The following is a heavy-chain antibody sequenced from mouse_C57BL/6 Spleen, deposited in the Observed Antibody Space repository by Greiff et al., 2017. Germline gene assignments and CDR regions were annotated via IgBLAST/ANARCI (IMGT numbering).Heavy chain of an antibody. CDR1: GYTFTSYW. CDR2: IDPSDSYT. CDR3: ARSEDLNFDY. J-gene: IGHJ2*01. V-gene: IGHV1-50*01. Sequence: QVQLQQPGAELVKPGASVKLSCKASGYTFTSYWMQWVKQRPGQGLEWIGEIDPSDSYTNYNQKFKGKATLTVDTSSSTAYMQLRSLTSEDSAVYYSARSEDLNFDYWGQGTTLTVSS.